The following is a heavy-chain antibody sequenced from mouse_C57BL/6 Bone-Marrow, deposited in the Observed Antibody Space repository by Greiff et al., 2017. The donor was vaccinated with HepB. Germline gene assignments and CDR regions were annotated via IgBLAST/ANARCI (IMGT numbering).Heavy chain of an antibody. CDR3: ARVGAQAKFAY. CDR1: GYTFTSYW. D-gene: IGHD3-2*02. Sequence: QVQLKQSGAELVKPGASVKMSCKASGYTFTSYWITWVKQRPGQGLEWIGDIYPGSGSTNYNEKFKSKATLTVDTSSSTAYMQLSSLTSEDSAVYYCARVGAQAKFAYWGQGTLVTVSA. J-gene: IGHJ3*01. V-gene: IGHV1-55*01. CDR2: IYPGSGST.